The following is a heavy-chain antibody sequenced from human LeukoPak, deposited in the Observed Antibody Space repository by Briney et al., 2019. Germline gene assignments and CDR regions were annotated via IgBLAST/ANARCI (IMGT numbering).Heavy chain of an antibody. CDR2: IKQDGSEK. CDR1: GFTFSSYW. V-gene: IGHV3-7*03. CDR3: AKDYLGSDWYFDL. D-gene: IGHD3-10*01. Sequence: GGSLRLSCAASGFTFSSYWMSWVRQAPGKGLEWVANIKQDGSEKYYVDSVKGRFTISRDNAKNSLYLQMNSLRAEDTALYYCAKDYLGSDWYFDLWGRGTLVTVSS. J-gene: IGHJ2*01.